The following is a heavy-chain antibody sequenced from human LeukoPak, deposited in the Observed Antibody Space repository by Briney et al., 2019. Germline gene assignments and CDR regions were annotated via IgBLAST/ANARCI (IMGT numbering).Heavy chain of an antibody. Sequence: SETLSLTCAVYGGSFSGYYWSWIRQPPGKALEWIGEINHSGSTNYNPSLKSRVTISVDTSKNQFSLKLSSVTAADTAVYYCARGRYYYDSSAYHFDYWGQGTLVTVSS. D-gene: IGHD3-22*01. J-gene: IGHJ4*02. V-gene: IGHV4-34*01. CDR2: INHSGST. CDR1: GGSFSGYY. CDR3: ARGRYYYDSSAYHFDY.